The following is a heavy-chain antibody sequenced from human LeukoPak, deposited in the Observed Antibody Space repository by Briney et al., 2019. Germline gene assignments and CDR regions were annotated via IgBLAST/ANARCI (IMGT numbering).Heavy chain of an antibody. J-gene: IGHJ5*02. Sequence: SETLSLTCTVTNVAIKNYYWSWIRQSPGERLEWIAYIHYSGTTIYNPSLNSRVTVSLDTSKNQFFLRLDSMTAADTAIYYCARHTVPTLSPFDLWGQGTLVTVSS. CDR1: NVAIKNYY. V-gene: IGHV4-59*08. CDR2: IHYSGTT. D-gene: IGHD2-2*01. CDR3: ARHTVPTLSPFDL.